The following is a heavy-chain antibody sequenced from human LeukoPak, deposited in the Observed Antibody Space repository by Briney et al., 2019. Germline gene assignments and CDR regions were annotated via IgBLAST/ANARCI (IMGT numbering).Heavy chain of an antibody. CDR1: GFTFSSYS. Sequence: PGGSLRLSCAASGFTFSSYSMNWVRQAPGKGLEWVSSISSSSSYIYYADSVKGRFTISRDNAKNSLYLQMNSLRAEDTAVYYCARGTAALKYNWFDPWGQGTLVTVSS. D-gene: IGHD2-15*01. CDR3: ARGTAALKYNWFDP. J-gene: IGHJ5*02. CDR2: ISSSSSYI. V-gene: IGHV3-21*01.